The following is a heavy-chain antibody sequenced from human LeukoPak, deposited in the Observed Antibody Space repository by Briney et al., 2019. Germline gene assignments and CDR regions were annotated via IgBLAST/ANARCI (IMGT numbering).Heavy chain of an antibody. Sequence: PGESLKISCKGSGYSFTSYWIGWVRQMPGKGLEWMGIIYPGDSDTRYSPSFQGQVIISADKSISTAYLQWSSLKASDTAMYYCARNLRRAVAGYGLDVWGQGTTVTVSS. D-gene: IGHD6-19*01. J-gene: IGHJ6*02. CDR3: ARNLRRAVAGYGLDV. CDR2: IYPGDSDT. CDR1: GYSFTSYW. V-gene: IGHV5-51*01.